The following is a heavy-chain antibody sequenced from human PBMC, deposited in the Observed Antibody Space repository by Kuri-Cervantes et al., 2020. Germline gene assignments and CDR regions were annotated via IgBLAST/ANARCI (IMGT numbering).Heavy chain of an antibody. J-gene: IGHJ4*02. D-gene: IGHD6-13*01. CDR3: CRNNSGWLGDY. CDR1: GFTFGDYA. CDR2: IWYDGSNK. Sequence: GGSLRLSCTASGFTFGDYAMSWFRQAPGKGLEWVAVIWYDGSNKFYADSVKGRFTISRDNSKDTLYLQMNSLRAEDTAVYYCCRNNSGWLGDYWGQGTLVTVSS. V-gene: IGHV3-30*02.